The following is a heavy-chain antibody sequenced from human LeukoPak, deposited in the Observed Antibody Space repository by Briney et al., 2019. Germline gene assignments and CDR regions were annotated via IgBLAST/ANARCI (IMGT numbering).Heavy chain of an antibody. J-gene: IGHJ3*02. Sequence: SETLSLTCAVYGGSLSGYYWTWIRQPPGKGLEWIGYIYYSGSTNSNPSLKSRVTISVDTSKNQFSLKLSSVTAADTAVYYCARHQYSSSYAAFDIWGQGTMVTVSS. CDR3: ARHQYSSSYAAFDI. CDR1: GGSLSGYY. V-gene: IGHV4-59*08. CDR2: IYYSGST. D-gene: IGHD6-6*01.